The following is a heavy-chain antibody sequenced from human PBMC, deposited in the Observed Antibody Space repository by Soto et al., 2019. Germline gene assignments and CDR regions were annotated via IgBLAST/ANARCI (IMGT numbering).Heavy chain of an antibody. Sequence: SETLSLTCTVSGASISVHSYYWTWIRQPPGKGLEWIGSSYYSGTTYFNPSLKSRATISVDTSKNQFSLRLTSVTAADTAIYYCTRRYNWNDNYFDHWGPAALVTVYS. CDR1: GASISVHSYY. J-gene: IGHJ5*02. CDR3: TRRYNWNDNYFDH. V-gene: IGHV4-39*01. CDR2: SYYSGTT. D-gene: IGHD1-20*01.